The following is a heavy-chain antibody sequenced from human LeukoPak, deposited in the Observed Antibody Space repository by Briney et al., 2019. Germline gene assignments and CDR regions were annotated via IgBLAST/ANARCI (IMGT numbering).Heavy chain of an antibody. D-gene: IGHD3-22*01. Sequence: GGSLRLSCAASGFTFSSYGMHWVRQAPGKGLEWVAFIRYDGSNKYYADSVKGRFTISRDNSKNTLYLQMNSLRAEDTAVYYCAKVWLLGASSGLSADYWGQGTLVTVS. CDR3: AKVWLLGASSGLSADY. CDR1: GFTFSSYG. J-gene: IGHJ4*02. CDR2: IRYDGSNK. V-gene: IGHV3-30*02.